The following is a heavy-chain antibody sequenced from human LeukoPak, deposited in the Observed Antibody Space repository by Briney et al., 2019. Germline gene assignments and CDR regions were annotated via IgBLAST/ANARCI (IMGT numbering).Heavy chain of an antibody. D-gene: IGHD3-10*01. CDR3: ASLGGYSAYYYGSGSAHPFDY. CDR1: GGSISSSNW. CDR2: IYHSGST. J-gene: IGHJ4*02. V-gene: IGHV4-4*02. Sequence: SGTLSLTCAVSGGSISSSNWWSWVRQPPGKGLEWIGEIYHSGSTNYNPSLKSRVTISVDKSKNQFSLKLSSVTAADTAVYYCASLGGYSAYYYGSGSAHPFDYWGQGTLVTVSS.